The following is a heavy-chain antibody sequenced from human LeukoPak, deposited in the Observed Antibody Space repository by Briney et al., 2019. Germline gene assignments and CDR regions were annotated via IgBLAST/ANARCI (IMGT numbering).Heavy chain of an antibody. V-gene: IGHV4-34*01. Sequence: PSETLSLTCAVYGGSFSGYHWSWIRQPPGKGLEWIGEINHSGSTNYNPSLKSRVTISVDTSKNQFSLKLSSVTAADTAVYYCARGRYFSWFDPWGQGTLVTVSS. CDR1: GGSFSGYH. J-gene: IGHJ5*02. CDR2: INHSGST. D-gene: IGHD3-9*01. CDR3: ARGRYFSWFDP.